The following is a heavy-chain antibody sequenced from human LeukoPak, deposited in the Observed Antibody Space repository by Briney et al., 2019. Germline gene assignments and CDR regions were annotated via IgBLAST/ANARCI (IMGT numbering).Heavy chain of an antibody. J-gene: IGHJ4*02. D-gene: IGHD3-22*01. CDR1: AGSVSNGNYY. Sequence: SETLSLTCTVSAGSVSNGNYYWSWLRQPPGKALEWIGYIYYTGTTCYIPSLEGRVTISVDTSKNQFSVKLNSVTAADTAVYYCARDRRGSGYYVLDYWGQGTLVTVSS. V-gene: IGHV4-61*01. CDR3: ARDRRGSGYYVLDY. CDR2: IYYTGTT.